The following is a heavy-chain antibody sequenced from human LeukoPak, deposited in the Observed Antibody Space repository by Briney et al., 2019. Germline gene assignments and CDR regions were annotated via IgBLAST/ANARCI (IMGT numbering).Heavy chain of an antibody. Sequence: SETLSLTCTVSGGSIRSYYWSWIRQPPGKGLEWIGYIHYTGSTNYNPSHKSRVTISVDTSKNQFSLQLSSVTATDTAVYFCARHSSSWYPDYWGQGTLVTVSS. J-gene: IGHJ4*02. CDR2: IHYTGST. CDR1: GGSIRSYY. D-gene: IGHD6-13*01. V-gene: IGHV4-59*08. CDR3: ARHSSSWYPDY.